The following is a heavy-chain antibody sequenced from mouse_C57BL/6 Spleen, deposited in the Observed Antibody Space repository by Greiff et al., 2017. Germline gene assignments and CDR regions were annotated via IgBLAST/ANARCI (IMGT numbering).Heavy chain of an antibody. CDR3: ARGYYGSALAMDY. V-gene: IGHV1-55*01. D-gene: IGHD1-1*01. J-gene: IGHJ4*01. CDR2: IYPGSGST. CDR1: GYTFTSYW. Sequence: QVQLKQPGAELVKPGASVKMSCKASGYTFTSYWITWVKQRPGQGLEWIGDIYPGSGSTNYNEKFKSKATLTVDTSSSTAYMQLSSLTSEDSAVYYCARGYYGSALAMDYWGQGASVTVSS.